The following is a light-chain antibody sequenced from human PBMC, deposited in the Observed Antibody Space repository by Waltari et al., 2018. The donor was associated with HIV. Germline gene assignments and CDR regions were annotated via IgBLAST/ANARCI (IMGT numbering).Light chain of an antibody. CDR1: NPNIGTRH. Sequence: QSVLTQPPSASGTPRQRLTFSCSGTNPNIGTRHVNCYQQLAGSAPKLLIYRSDLRPSGVPDRFSGSKSATSASLAISGLQSEDEATYYCASWDDSLNGVIFGGGTELTVL. CDR3: ASWDDSLNGVI. CDR2: RSD. V-gene: IGLV1-44*01. J-gene: IGLJ2*01.